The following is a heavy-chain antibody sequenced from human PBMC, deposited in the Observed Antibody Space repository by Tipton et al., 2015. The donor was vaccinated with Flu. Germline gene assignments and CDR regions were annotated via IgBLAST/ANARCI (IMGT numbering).Heavy chain of an antibody. D-gene: IGHD6-13*01. V-gene: IGHV4-39*07. Sequence: TLSLTCTVSGGSISSSSYYWGWIRQPPGKGLEWIGSIYYSGSTYYNPSLKSRVTISVDTSKNLFSLKLSPVTAADTAVYYCATPHSSSWWNYFDYWGQGTLVTVSS. CDR2: IYYSGST. CDR3: ATPHSSSWWNYFDY. J-gene: IGHJ4*02. CDR1: GGSISSSSYY.